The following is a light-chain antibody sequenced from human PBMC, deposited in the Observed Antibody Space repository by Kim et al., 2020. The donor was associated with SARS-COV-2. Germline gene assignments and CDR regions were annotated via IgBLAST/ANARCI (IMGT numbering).Light chain of an antibody. J-gene: IGLJ7*01. CDR2: NTN. CDR1: SGSVSASYY. CDR3: VLYMGSGICV. V-gene: IGLV8-61*01. Sequence: QTVVTQEPSFSVSPGGTVTLTCGLNSGSVSASYYPSWYQQTPGQTPRTLLYNTNTRSSGVPDRFSGSILGNKAALTITGAQADDESHYYCVLYMGSGICVFGGGTQLTVL.